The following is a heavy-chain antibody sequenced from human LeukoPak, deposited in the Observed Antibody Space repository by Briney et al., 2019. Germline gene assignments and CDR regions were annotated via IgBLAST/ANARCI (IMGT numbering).Heavy chain of an antibody. CDR1: GFTVRSTF. Sequence: GGSLRLSCAASGFTVRSTFMTWVRQAPGKGLEWVSLIYSGDSTYYADSVKGRFTISRDNSGNTLYLQLNSLRAEDTAVYYCARDTYWGPGTLVTVSA. CDR2: IYSGDST. J-gene: IGHJ4*02. CDR3: ARDTY. V-gene: IGHV3-66*01.